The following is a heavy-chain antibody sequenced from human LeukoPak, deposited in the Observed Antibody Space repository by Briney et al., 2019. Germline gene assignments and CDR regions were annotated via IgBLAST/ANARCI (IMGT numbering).Heavy chain of an antibody. Sequence: ASVKVSCKASGYTFTSYGISWVRQAPGQGLEWMGWISAYNGNTNYAQKLQGRVTMTTDTSTSTAYMELRSLRSDDTAVYYCARSTGPAAITDNWFDPWGQGTLVTVSS. D-gene: IGHD2-2*01. CDR1: GYTFTSYG. CDR3: ARSTGPAAITDNWFDP. V-gene: IGHV1-18*01. J-gene: IGHJ5*02. CDR2: ISAYNGNT.